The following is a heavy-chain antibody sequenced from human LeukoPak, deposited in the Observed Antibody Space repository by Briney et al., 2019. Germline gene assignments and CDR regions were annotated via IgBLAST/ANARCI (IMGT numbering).Heavy chain of an antibody. CDR3: ASKVEPRGEVDY. J-gene: IGHJ4*02. Sequence: SETLSLTCAVYGGSFSGYYWSWIRQPPGKGLEWIGEINHSGSTNYNPSLKSRVTISVDTSKNQFSLKLSSVTAADTAVYYCASKVEPRGEVDYWGQGTLVTVSS. D-gene: IGHD2-21*01. CDR1: GGSFSGYY. CDR2: INHSGST. V-gene: IGHV4-34*01.